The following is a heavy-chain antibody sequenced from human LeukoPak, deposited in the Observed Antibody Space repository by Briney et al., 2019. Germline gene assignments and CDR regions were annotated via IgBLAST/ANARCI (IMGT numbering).Heavy chain of an antibody. CDR2: ISPNGDIT. CDR1: GFTFRNHG. J-gene: IGHJ4*02. D-gene: IGHD3-10*01. V-gene: IGHV3-23*01. Sequence: GGSLRLSCPASGFTFRNHGMHWVRQAPGKGLAGVAGISPNGDITYYADSVKGRFTISRDNFKNTLYLEGISLTAEDTAVYYCAKDDAWLKFGEWSQGTLVTVSS. CDR3: AKDDAWLKFGE.